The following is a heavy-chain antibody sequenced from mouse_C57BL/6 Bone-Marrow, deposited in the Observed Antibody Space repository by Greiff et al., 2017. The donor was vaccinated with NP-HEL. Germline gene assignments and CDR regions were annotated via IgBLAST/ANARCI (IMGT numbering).Heavy chain of an antibody. Sequence: VQLQQSGAELVRPGASVKLSCTASGFNIKDDYMHWVKQRPEQGLEWIGWIDPENGDTEYASKFQGKATITADTSSNTAYLQLSSLTSEDTAVYYCTTDYYDEGFAYWGQGTLVTVSA. D-gene: IGHD1-1*01. V-gene: IGHV14-4*01. CDR2: IDPENGDT. CDR3: TTDYYDEGFAY. CDR1: GFNIKDDY. J-gene: IGHJ3*01.